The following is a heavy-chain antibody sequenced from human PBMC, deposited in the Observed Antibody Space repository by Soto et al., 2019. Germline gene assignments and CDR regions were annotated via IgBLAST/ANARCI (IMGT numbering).Heavy chain of an antibody. Sequence: GASVKVSCKASGYTFTGYYMHWVRQAPGQGLEWMGWINPNSGGTNYAQKFQGWVTMTRDTSISTAYMELSRLRSDDTAVYYCARQGDYYDSSGYPPYYYYGMDVWGQGTTVTVSS. CDR1: GYTFTGYY. D-gene: IGHD3-22*01. CDR3: ARQGDYYDSSGYPPYYYYGMDV. J-gene: IGHJ6*02. V-gene: IGHV1-2*04. CDR2: INPNSGGT.